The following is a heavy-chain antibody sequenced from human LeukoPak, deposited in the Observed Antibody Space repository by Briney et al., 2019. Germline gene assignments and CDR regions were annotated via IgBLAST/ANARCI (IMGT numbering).Heavy chain of an antibody. Sequence: SGPTLVNPTQTLTLTCTFSGFSLSTSGVGVGWIRQPPGKALEWLALIYWNDDKRYIPSLKSRLTITKDTSKNQVVLTMTNMDPVDTATYYCAHSRGDCSGGSCYIRPFDHWGQGTLVTVSS. CDR2: IYWNDDK. CDR1: GFSLSTSGVG. CDR3: AHSRGDCSGGSCYIRPFDH. D-gene: IGHD2-15*01. J-gene: IGHJ4*02. V-gene: IGHV2-5*01.